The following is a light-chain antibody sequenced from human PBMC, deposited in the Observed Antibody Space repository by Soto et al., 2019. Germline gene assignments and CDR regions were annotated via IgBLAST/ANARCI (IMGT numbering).Light chain of an antibody. V-gene: IGLV2-11*01. CDR2: DVG. CDR1: SPDVDGSNY. Sequence: QSLLTQPRSVSGSPVQSVTISCTGPSPDVDGSNYVPWYQQHPGTAPKPMIYDVGERPSGVPDRFSGFKSGNTASLNISGLQAEDEADYSCCSYTVTFYVFGTGTTVTVL. CDR3: CSYTVTFYV. J-gene: IGLJ1*01.